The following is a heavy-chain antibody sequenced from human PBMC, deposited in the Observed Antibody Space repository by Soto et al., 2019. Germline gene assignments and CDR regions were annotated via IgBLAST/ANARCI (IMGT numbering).Heavy chain of an antibody. CDR2: IYCSGST. D-gene: IGHD2-2*02. J-gene: IGHJ5*02. CDR3: ARDHRAYLDP. V-gene: IGHV4-59*01. CDR1: GGSISSYY. Sequence: SETLSLTCTVSGGSISSYYWSWIRQPPGKGLEWIGYIYCSGSTNYNPSLKSRVTISVDTSKNQFSLKLSSVTAADTAVYYCARDHRAYLDPWGQGTLVTVSS.